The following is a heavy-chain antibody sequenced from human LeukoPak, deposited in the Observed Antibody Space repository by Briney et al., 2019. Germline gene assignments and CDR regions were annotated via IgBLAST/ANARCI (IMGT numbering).Heavy chain of an antibody. CDR1: GFPFSSYG. Sequence: GGSLRLSCVASGFPFSSYGMHWVRQAPGKGLEWVAVISYDGSNKYYADSVKGRFTISRDNSKNTLYLQMNSLRAEDTAVYYCAKDLRGADYYYEFDYWGQGTLVTVSS. CDR2: ISYDGSNK. V-gene: IGHV3-30*18. CDR3: AKDLRGADYYYEFDY. D-gene: IGHD3-22*01. J-gene: IGHJ4*02.